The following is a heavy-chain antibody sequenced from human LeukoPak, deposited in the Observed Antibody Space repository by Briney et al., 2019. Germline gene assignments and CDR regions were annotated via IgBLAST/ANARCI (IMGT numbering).Heavy chain of an antibody. CDR2: IYYSGNT. CDR3: ALFQTVDY. D-gene: IGHD1-14*01. CDR1: GDSISTSNSY. V-gene: IGHV4-39*07. Sequence: SETLSLTCTVSGDSISTSNSYWGWIRQPPGKGLEWIGSIYYSGNTYYNASLKSRVTISVDTSKNQFSLKLSSVTAADTAVYYCALFQTVDYWGQGTLVTVSS. J-gene: IGHJ4*02.